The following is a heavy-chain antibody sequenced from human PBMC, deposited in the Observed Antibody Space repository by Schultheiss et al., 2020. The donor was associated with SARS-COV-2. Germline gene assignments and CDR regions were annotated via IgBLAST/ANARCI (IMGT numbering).Heavy chain of an antibody. V-gene: IGHV1-2*02. CDR3: ARALSGYLFDY. CDR2: INPNSGGT. J-gene: IGHJ4*02. D-gene: IGHD3-3*01. Sequence: ASVKVSCKASGGTFSSYTISWVRQAPGQGLEWMGWINPNSGGTNYAQKFQGRVTMTRDTSISTAYMELSRLRSDDTAVYYCARALSGYLFDYWGQGTLVTVSS. CDR1: GGTFSSYT.